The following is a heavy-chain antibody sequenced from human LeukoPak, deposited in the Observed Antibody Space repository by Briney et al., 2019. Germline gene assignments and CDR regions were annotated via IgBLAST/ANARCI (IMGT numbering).Heavy chain of an antibody. J-gene: IGHJ4*02. Sequence: SETLSLTCTVSGGSISSSSYYWGWIRQPPGKGLEWIGSIYYSGSTYYNPSLKSRVTISVDTSKNQFSLKLSSVTAADTAVYYCARQQRITIFGVVSNWGYFDYWGQGTLVTVSS. V-gene: IGHV4-39*01. CDR2: IYYSGST. CDR3: ARQQRITIFGVVSNWGYFDY. CDR1: GGSISSSSYY. D-gene: IGHD3-3*01.